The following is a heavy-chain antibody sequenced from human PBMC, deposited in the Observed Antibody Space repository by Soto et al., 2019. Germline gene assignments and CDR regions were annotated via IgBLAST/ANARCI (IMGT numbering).Heavy chain of an antibody. J-gene: IGHJ5*02. D-gene: IGHD3-3*01. CDR3: ARGSRITIFGVVRSWFDP. CDR2: IYYSGST. V-gene: IGHV4-59*01. CDR1: GGSISSYY. Sequence: SETLSLTCTVSGGSISSYYWSWIRQPPGKGLEWIGYIYYSGSTNYDPSLKSRVTISVDTSKNQFSLKLSSVTAADTAVYYCARGSRITIFGVVRSWFDPWGQGTLVTVSS.